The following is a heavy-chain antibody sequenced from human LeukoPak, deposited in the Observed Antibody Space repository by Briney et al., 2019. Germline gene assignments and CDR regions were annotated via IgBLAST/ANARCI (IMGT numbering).Heavy chain of an antibody. J-gene: IGHJ5*02. V-gene: IGHV4-38-2*02. CDR1: GYSISSGYY. CDR2: IYHSGST. Sequence: SETLSLTCTVSGYSISSGYYWGWIRQPPGKGLEWIGSIYHSGSTYYNPSLKSRVTISVDTSKNQFPLKLSSVTAADTAVYYCARDCSGGSCYGRGQRWFDPWGQGTLVTVSS. CDR3: ARDCSGGSCYGRGQRWFDP. D-gene: IGHD2-15*01.